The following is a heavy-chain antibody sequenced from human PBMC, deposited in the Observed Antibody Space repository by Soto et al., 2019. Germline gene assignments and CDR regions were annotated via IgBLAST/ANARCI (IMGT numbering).Heavy chain of an antibody. CDR1: AFTFSSHD. V-gene: IGHV3-23*01. CDR2: ISGSGSST. D-gene: IGHD2-2*01. J-gene: IGHJ4*02. CDR3: ATREVPAAMPAAYYFDY. Sequence: PGGSLRLSCAASAFTFSSHDMSWVRQAPGKGLEWVSGISGSGSSTFYADSVKGRFTISRDNFKSTLYLQMNSLRVEDTAVYYCATREVPAAMPAAYYFDYWGQGTLVTSPQ.